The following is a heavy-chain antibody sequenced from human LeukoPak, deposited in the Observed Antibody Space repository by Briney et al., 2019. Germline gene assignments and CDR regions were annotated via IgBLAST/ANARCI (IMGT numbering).Heavy chain of an antibody. D-gene: IGHD1-1*01. J-gene: IGHJ3*02. CDR3: AKDLFWNDYAFDI. V-gene: IGHV3-7*03. Sequence: GGSLRLSCAAYGFTFSSHWMTWVRQAPGKGLEWVASLRQGGSEKYYVDSVKGRFIVSRDDAKNSLYLQMNSLRAEDTAVYYCAKDLFWNDYAFDIWGQGTMVTVSS. CDR2: LRQGGSEK. CDR1: GFTFSSHW.